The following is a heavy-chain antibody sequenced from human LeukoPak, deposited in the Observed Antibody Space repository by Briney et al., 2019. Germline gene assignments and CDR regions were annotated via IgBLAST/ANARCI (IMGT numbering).Heavy chain of an antibody. Sequence: PGGSLRLSCAASGFTFDDYAMHWVRQAPGKGLEWVSGISWNSGSIGYADSVKGRFTISRDNAKNSLYLQMNSLRAEDTAVYYCAKDFGLYSSRRNWFDPWGQGTLVTVSS. CDR2: ISWNSGSI. CDR3: AKDFGLYSSRRNWFDP. D-gene: IGHD6-13*01. J-gene: IGHJ5*02. V-gene: IGHV3-9*01. CDR1: GFTFDDYA.